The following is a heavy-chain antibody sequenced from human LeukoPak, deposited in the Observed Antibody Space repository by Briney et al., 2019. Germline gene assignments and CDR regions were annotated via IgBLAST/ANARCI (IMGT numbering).Heavy chain of an antibody. V-gene: IGHV1-46*01. CDR2: INPSGGST. Sequence: VASVKVSCKASGYTFTSYYMHWVRQAPGQGLEWMGIINPSGGSTSYAQKFQGRVTMTRDTSTSTVYMELSSLRSEDTAVYYCARSRRGEDILTGKSYSYYYGMDVWGQGTTVTVSS. J-gene: IGHJ6*02. CDR1: GYTFTSYY. CDR3: ARSRRGEDILTGKSYSYYYGMDV. D-gene: IGHD3-9*01.